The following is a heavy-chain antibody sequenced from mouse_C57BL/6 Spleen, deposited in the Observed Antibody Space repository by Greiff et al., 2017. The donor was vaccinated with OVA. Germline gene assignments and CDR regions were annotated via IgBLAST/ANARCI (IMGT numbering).Heavy chain of an antibody. CDR3: ARYGSSYDWYFDV. D-gene: IGHD1-1*01. J-gene: IGHJ1*03. CDR1: GYSFTSYY. Sequence: QVQLQQSGPELVKPGASVKISCKASGYSFTSYYIHWVKQRPGQGLEWIGWIYPGSGNTKYNEKFKGKATLTADKSSSTAYMQLSSLTSEDSAVYYCARYGSSYDWYFDVWGTGTTVTVSS. V-gene: IGHV1-66*01. CDR2: IYPGSGNT.